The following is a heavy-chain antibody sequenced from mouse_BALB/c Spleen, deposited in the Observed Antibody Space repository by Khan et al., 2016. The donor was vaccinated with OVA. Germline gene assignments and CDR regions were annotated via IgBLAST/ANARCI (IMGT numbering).Heavy chain of an antibody. CDR1: GYSITSGYA. D-gene: IGHD1-1*01. Sequence: VQLKESGPGLVKPSQSLSLTCTVTGYSITSGYAWNWIRQFPGNKLEWMGYISYSGRTSYNPSLKSRISITRDTSKNQFFLQLNSVTTEDTATYYCAKSVTITTVVATDFDYWGQGTTLTVSS. CDR3: AKSVTITTVVATDFDY. V-gene: IGHV3-2*02. CDR2: ISYSGRT. J-gene: IGHJ2*01.